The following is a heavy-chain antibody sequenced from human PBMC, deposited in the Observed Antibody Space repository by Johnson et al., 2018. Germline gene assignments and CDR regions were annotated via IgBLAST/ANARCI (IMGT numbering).Heavy chain of an antibody. CDR3: VKATYGTFEPFFDH. CDR1: GHSFSYYS. V-gene: IGHV3-30*18. J-gene: IGHJ4*02. Sequence: VQLVETGGGGVQPGKSLRLSCAASGHSFSYYSMSWVRQAPGGGLERVSWIIYDGSAEKYADSVRCRLTISRDKAKNMVFVQMNSLRHEGTAVYYWVKATYGTFEPFFDHWGQWTPVIVSS. D-gene: IGHD4-17*01. CDR2: IIYDGSAE.